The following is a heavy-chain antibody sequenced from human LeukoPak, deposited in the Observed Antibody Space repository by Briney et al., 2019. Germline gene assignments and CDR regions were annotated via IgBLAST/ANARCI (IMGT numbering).Heavy chain of an antibody. Sequence: GESLKISCKGSGYSFTSYWIGWVRQLPGKGLEWMGIIYPGDSDTRYSPSFQGQVTISADKSISTAYLQWSSLKASDTAMYYCARRTSSSWYGFDYWGQGTLVTVSS. J-gene: IGHJ4*02. CDR3: ARRTSSSWYGFDY. V-gene: IGHV5-51*01. D-gene: IGHD6-13*01. CDR2: IYPGDSDT. CDR1: GYSFTSYW.